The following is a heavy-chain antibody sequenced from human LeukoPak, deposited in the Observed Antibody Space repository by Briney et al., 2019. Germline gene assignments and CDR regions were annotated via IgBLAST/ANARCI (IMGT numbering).Heavy chain of an antibody. CDR3: ARDRKYSGYSTQGAFDI. D-gene: IGHD5-12*01. J-gene: IGHJ3*02. Sequence: QSGGSLRLSCEASGFAFNIYQMNWVRQAPGKGLEWVSSIDRVPSTLYYADSVKGRFTISRDNSKNTLYLQMNSLRAEDTAVYYCARDRKYSGYSTQGAFDIWGQGTMVTVSS. CDR1: GFAFNIYQ. V-gene: IGHV3-48*03. CDR2: IDRVPSTL.